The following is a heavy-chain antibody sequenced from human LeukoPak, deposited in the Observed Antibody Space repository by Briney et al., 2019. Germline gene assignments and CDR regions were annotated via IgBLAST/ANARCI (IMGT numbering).Heavy chain of an antibody. V-gene: IGHV3-64*01. J-gene: IGHJ3*02. CDR2: ISSNGGST. CDR1: GFTFSSYA. D-gene: IGHD3-3*01. CDR3: ARDPLRFLEWLPHPVDAFDI. Sequence: PGGSLRLSCAASGFTFSSYAMHWVRQAPGKGLEYVSAISSNGGSTYYANSVKGRFTISRDNSKNTLYLQMGSLRAEDMAVYYCARDPLRFLEWLPHPVDAFDIWGQGTMVTVSS.